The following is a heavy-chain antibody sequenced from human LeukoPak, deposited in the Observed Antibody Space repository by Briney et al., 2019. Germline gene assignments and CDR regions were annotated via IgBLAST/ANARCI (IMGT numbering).Heavy chain of an antibody. CDR2: INHNSGGT. J-gene: IGHJ4*02. D-gene: IGHD3-3*01. V-gene: IGHV1-2*02. Sequence: ASVKVSCKASGYTFTGYYMHWVRQAPGQGLEWMGWINHNSGGTNYAQKFRGRVTMTRDTSISTAYMELSRLRSDDTAVYYCARDPHVLRFLEWLSLFDYWGQGTLVTVSS. CDR1: GYTFTGYY. CDR3: ARDPHVLRFLEWLSLFDY.